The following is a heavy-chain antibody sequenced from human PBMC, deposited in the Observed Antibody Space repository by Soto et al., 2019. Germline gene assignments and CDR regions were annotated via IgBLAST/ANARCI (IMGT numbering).Heavy chain of an antibody. D-gene: IGHD3-3*01. V-gene: IGHV4-59*01. CDR2: IYYSGST. Sequence: SETLSLTCPVSGGSISSYYWGWIRQPPGKGLELIGYIYYSGSTNYNPSLKSRVTISVDTSKNQFSLKLSSVTAADTAVYYCARGGKVYDDFWSGYRTYCYYGMDVWGQGTTVTVSS. J-gene: IGHJ6*02. CDR3: ARGGKVYDDFWSGYRTYCYYGMDV. CDR1: GGSISSYY.